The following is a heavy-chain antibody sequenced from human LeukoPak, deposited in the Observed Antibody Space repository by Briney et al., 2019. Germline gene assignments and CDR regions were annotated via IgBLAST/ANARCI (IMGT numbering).Heavy chain of an antibody. CDR1: RDTLSNFG. Sequence: ASVKVSRKASRDTLSNFGTNWVPQAPGQGLEWISWISGNNDNPNYAQKSQGRFTVTTDSSTSTAYMEQRNLRSHDTPDYNCARDVTSTDDYSGQGALVTVSS. V-gene: IGHV1-18*01. CDR3: ARDVTSTDDY. D-gene: IGHD4-17*01. CDR2: ISGNNDNP. J-gene: IGHJ4*02.